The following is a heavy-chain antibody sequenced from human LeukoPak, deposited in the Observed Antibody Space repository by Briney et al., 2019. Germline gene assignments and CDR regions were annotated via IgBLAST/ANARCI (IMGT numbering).Heavy chain of an antibody. V-gene: IGHV1-2*02. Sequence: ASVTVSFTSSGYSSTDYYIHWVRQAPGQGGEGMGWITHKSGTTKIVPKFQGRGTLTRDTSITTAYMELSNLTSDDTAVYYCVSWAGGNSDVASFDYWGQGTLVTVSS. D-gene: IGHD2-21*01. CDR1: GYSSTDYY. CDR2: ITHKSGTT. CDR3: VSWAGGNSDVASFDY. J-gene: IGHJ4*02.